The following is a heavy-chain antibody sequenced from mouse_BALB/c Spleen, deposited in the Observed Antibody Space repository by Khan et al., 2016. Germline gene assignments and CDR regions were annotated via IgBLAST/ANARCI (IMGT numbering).Heavy chain of an antibody. Sequence: QVQLQQSGAELAKPGASVKMSCKASGYTFTSYWMHWVKQRPGQGLEWIGYINPSTGYTEYNQKFKDKATLTADKSSSTAYMQLSSLTSEDAAVYYSARSRDYDGYWGQGTTLTVSS. CDR1: GYTFTSYW. D-gene: IGHD2-4*01. CDR2: INPSTGYT. V-gene: IGHV1-7*01. J-gene: IGHJ2*01. CDR3: ARSRDYDGY.